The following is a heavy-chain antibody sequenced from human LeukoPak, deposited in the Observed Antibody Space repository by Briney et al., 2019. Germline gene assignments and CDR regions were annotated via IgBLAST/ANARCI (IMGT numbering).Heavy chain of an antibody. V-gene: IGHV3-74*01. Sequence: GGSLRLSCAASGLTFSSFSSYWVPGVRQAPGKGLVWVSGIQADGSTADYADFVKGRFTISRDNAKNTLYLQMNSLRAEDTAVYYCARDRPHNWFDPWGQGTLVTVSS. CDR3: ARDRPHNWFDP. CDR1: GLTFSSFSSYW. CDR2: IQADGSTA. J-gene: IGHJ5*02.